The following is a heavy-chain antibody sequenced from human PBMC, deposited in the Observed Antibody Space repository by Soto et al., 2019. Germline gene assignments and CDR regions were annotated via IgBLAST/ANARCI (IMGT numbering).Heavy chain of an antibody. CDR1: GGSMNRADYY. CDR2: IYYNGAT. D-gene: IGHD3-10*01. J-gene: IGHJ1*01. Sequence: QLQLQESGPGLVKPSQTLSLTCTVSGGSMNRADYYWSWIRQPPGKGLEWLGYIYYNGATYYNPSRDRRLTLAVDTSKNQCSLKLRSVTAADTAVYFCARAGGRGYYGSGTYYDVWGQGTLVTVSS. CDR3: ARAGGRGYYGSGTYYDV. V-gene: IGHV4-30-4*01.